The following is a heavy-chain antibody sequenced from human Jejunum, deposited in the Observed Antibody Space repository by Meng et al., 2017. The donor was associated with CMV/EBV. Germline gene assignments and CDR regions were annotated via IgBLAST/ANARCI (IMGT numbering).Heavy chain of an antibody. Sequence: GFTFDDYAMDWVRQAPGKGLEWVSGISWNSGKIDYADSVKGRFTISRDNAKTSLYLQMNSLKPEDTAFYYCAKPLSPYDFWSGTDYWGQGTLVTVSS. J-gene: IGHJ4*02. CDR1: GFTFDDYA. CDR3: AKPLSPYDFWSGTDY. V-gene: IGHV3-9*01. D-gene: IGHD3-3*01. CDR2: ISWNSGKI.